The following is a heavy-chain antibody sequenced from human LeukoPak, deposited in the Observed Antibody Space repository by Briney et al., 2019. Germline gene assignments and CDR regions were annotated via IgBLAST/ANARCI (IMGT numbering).Heavy chain of an antibody. V-gene: IGHV3-30-3*01. CDR3: ARAMVVVVPAAM. J-gene: IGHJ4*02. D-gene: IGHD2-2*01. CDR1: EFTFSNYA. Sequence: GGSLRLSCAASEFTFSNYAMHWVRQAPGKGLAWVAVISYDGNSKSYANSVKGRFTISRDNSKNTLYLQMNSLRPEDTVVYYCARAMVVVVPAAMWGQGTLVTVSS. CDR2: ISYDGNSK.